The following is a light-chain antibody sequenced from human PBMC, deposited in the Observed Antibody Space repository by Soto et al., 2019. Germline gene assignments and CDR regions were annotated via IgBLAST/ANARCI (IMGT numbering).Light chain of an antibody. V-gene: IGKV1-5*03. Sequence: DFQMTQSPSTLSASVGDRVTITCRASQTISSWLAWYQQKPGKAPKLLIYKASTLKSGVPSRFSGSGSGTDFTLTISSLQPDDFATYYCQHYNSYWSFGQGTKVDIK. CDR2: KAS. CDR3: QHYNSYWS. CDR1: QTISSW. J-gene: IGKJ1*01.